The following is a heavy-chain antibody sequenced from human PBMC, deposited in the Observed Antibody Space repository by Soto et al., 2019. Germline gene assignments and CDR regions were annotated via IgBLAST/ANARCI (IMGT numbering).Heavy chain of an antibody. J-gene: IGHJ4*02. CDR2: IYYSGST. D-gene: IGHD6-6*01. CDR3: ARNIAEDSSSYYFDY. CDR1: GGSISSYY. Sequence: SETLSLTCTVSGGSISSYYWSWIRQPPGKGLEWIGYIYYSGSTNYNPSLKSRVTISVDTSKNQFSLKLSSVTAADTAVYYCARNIAEDSSSYYFDYWGQGTLVTVSS. V-gene: IGHV4-59*01.